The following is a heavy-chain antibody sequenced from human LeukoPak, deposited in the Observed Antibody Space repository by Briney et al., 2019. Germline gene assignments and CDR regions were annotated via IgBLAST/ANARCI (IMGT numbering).Heavy chain of an antibody. CDR2: INPNSGDT. V-gene: IGHV1-2*02. J-gene: IGHJ4*02. Sequence: ASVKVSCKASGYTFTGYYMHWVRQAPGQGLEWMGWINPNSGDTNYAQKFQGRVTMTRDTSISTAYMELSRLRSDDTAVYYCARKSYYDSSGYYGYWGQGTLVTVSS. CDR1: GYTFTGYY. D-gene: IGHD3-22*01. CDR3: ARKSYYDSSGYYGY.